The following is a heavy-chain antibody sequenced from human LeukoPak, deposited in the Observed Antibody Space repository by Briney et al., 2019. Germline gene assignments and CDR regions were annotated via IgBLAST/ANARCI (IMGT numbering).Heavy chain of an antibody. J-gene: IGHJ5*02. D-gene: IGHD4-23*01. V-gene: IGHV3-30*18. Sequence: GGSLRLSCAASGFSFSSWGIHWVRQAPGKGLEWVALTSHDGVNTYYAYSVKGRFTISRDNSKNTLYLQMNSLRPEDTAVYYCAKGGGISANPLDPWGHGTLVIVSS. CDR1: GFSFSSWG. CDR3: AKGGGISANPLDP. CDR2: TSHDGVNT.